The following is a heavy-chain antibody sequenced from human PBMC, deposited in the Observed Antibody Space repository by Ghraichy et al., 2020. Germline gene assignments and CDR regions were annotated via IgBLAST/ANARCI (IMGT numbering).Heavy chain of an antibody. CDR3: ARVAPLDPYALDV. J-gene: IGHJ6*02. CDR1: GASINNDDFS. Sequence: SETLSLTCAVSGASINNDDFSWSWIRQPPGKGLEWIGYFYSTGNTYYNPSLKSRVTISIDTSKNQFSLRLSSLTAADTAVYYCARVAPLDPYALDVWGQGTSVTVSS. D-gene: IGHD3/OR15-3a*01. V-gene: IGHV4-30-4*07. CDR2: FYSTGNT.